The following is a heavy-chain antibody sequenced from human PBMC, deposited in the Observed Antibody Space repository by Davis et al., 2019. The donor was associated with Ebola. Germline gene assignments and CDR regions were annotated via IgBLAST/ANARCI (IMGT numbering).Heavy chain of an antibody. CDR1: GYTFTSYY. Sequence: ASVKVSCKASGYTFTSYYMHWVRQAPGQGLEWMGIINPSGGSTSYAQKFQGRVTMTRDTSISTAYMELSSLRSEDTAVYYCARGPHYGDYFYYYYYGMDVWGQGTTVTVSS. CDR3: ARGPHYGDYFYYYYYGMDV. D-gene: IGHD4-17*01. CDR2: INPSGGST. V-gene: IGHV1-46*01. J-gene: IGHJ6*02.